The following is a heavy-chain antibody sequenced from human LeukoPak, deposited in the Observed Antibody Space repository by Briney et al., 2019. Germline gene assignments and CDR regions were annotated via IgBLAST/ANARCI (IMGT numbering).Heavy chain of an antibody. D-gene: IGHD6-13*01. CDR1: GDTVSSTRAA. J-gene: IGHJ4*02. CDR2: TYYRSKWYN. CDR3: ARREIAAAAADY. V-gene: IGHV6-1*01. Sequence: SQTLSLTCAISGDTVSSTRAAWNWIRQSPSRGLEWLGRTYYRSKWYNDYAVSMKSRITINPDTSKNQFSLKLSSVTAADTAVYYCARREIAAAAADYWGQGTLVTVSS.